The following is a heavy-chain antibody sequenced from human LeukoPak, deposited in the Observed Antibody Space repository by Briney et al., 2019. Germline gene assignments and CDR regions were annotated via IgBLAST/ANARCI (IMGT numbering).Heavy chain of an antibody. CDR2: TRNRADSYTT. Sequence: GGSLRLFCAASGFSLSNHYMDWVRQAPGKGLEWVGRTRNRADSYTTEYAASVRGRFIISRDDSKNSLFLQMNSLKTEDTAVYFCARGFDYGDGFDYWGQGTLVTVSS. V-gene: IGHV3-72*01. D-gene: IGHD4-17*01. CDR3: ARGFDYGDGFDY. CDR1: GFSLSNHY. J-gene: IGHJ4*02.